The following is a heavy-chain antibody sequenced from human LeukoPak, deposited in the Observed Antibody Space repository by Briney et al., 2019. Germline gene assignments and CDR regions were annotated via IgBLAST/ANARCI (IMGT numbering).Heavy chain of an antibody. J-gene: IGHJ6*03. CDR2: IYTSGST. Sequence: PSETLSLTCTVSGGSISSGSYYWSWIRQPAGKGLEWIGRIYTSGSTNYNPSLKSRVTISVDTSKNQFSLKLSSVTAADTAVYYCARDRRLSYYYYMDVWGKGTTVTVSS. CDR1: GGSISSGSYY. D-gene: IGHD6-25*01. CDR3: ARDRRLSYYYYMDV. V-gene: IGHV4-61*02.